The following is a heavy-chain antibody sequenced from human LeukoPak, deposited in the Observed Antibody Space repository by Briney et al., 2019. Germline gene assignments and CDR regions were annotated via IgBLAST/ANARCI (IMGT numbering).Heavy chain of an antibody. CDR2: ISAYNGNT. CDR3: AKETTVIVVARSFFDY. CDR1: GYTFTSYG. J-gene: IGHJ4*02. D-gene: IGHD2-15*01. Sequence: GASVKVSCKASGYTFTSYGISWVRQAPGQGLEWMGWISAYNGNTNYAQKLQGRVTMTTDTSTSTAYMELRSLRSEDTAMYYCAKETTVIVVARSFFDYWGPGTLVTVSS. V-gene: IGHV1-18*01.